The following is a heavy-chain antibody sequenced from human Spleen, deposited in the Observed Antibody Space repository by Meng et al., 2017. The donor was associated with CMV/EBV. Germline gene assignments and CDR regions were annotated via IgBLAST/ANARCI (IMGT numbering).Heavy chain of an antibody. J-gene: IGHJ3*01. D-gene: IGHD7-27*01. CDR1: GFTFTSYT. Sequence: GGSLRLSCAASGFTFTSYTMSWVRQAPGKGLEWVSSINVRSNYIYYADSLKGQFTISRDNAKNSLYLQMSSLRADDTAVYYCARATGGVHAFDVWGQGTMVTVSS. CDR2: INVRSNYI. V-gene: IGHV3-21*06. CDR3: ARATGGVHAFDV.